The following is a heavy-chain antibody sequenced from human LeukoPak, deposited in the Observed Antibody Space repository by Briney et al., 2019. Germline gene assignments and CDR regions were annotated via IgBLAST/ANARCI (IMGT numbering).Heavy chain of an antibody. CDR3: ARGGVDGAGVDGAYYYYMDV. V-gene: IGHV1-18*04. J-gene: IGHJ6*03. D-gene: IGHD3-3*01. CDR1: GYTFTSYY. Sequence: ASVKVSCKASGYTFTSYYMHWVRQAPGQGLEWMGWISAYNGNTNYAQKLQGRVTMTTDTSTSTAYMELRSLRSDDTAVYYCARGGVDGAGVDGAYYYYMDVWGKGTTVTVSS. CDR2: ISAYNGNT.